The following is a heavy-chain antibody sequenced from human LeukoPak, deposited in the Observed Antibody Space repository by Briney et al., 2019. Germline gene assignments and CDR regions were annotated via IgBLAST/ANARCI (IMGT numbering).Heavy chain of an antibody. J-gene: IGHJ4*02. Sequence: ASVKVSCKASGYIFTDYYIHWVRQAPGQGPEWRGRINPNSGGTDSAQKFQGRVTMTSGTSITTVYMEMRTLTSDDTAVYYCARVAYGNNATPFDHWGQGTLVIVSS. V-gene: IGHV1-2*06. D-gene: IGHD4-11*01. CDR2: INPNSGGT. CDR1: GYIFTDYY. CDR3: ARVAYGNNATPFDH.